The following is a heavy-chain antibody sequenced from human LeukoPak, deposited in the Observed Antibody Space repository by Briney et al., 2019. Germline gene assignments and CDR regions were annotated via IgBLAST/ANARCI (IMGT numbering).Heavy chain of an antibody. Sequence: GGSLRLSCAASGFTFSSYSMNWVRQAPGKGLEWVSSISSSSSYIYYADSVKGRFTISRDNAKNSLYLQMNSLRAEDTAVYYCASAIVVVPADAFDIWGQGTMVTVSS. CDR3: ASAIVVVPADAFDI. CDR2: ISSSSSYI. V-gene: IGHV3-21*01. D-gene: IGHD2-2*01. CDR1: GFTFSSYS. J-gene: IGHJ3*02.